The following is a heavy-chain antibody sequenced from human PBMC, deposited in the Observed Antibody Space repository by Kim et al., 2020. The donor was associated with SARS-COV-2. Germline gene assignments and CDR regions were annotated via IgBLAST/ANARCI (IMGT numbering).Heavy chain of an antibody. CDR2: IYYSGST. V-gene: IGHV4-59*01. D-gene: IGHD4-17*01. J-gene: IGHJ3*02. Sequence: SDTLSLTCTVSGGSISSYYWSWIRQPPGKGLEWIGYIYYSGSTNYNPSLKSRVTISVDTSKNQFSLKLSSVTAADTAVYYCARDYGGLDIWGQGTMVTVS. CDR1: GGSISSYY. CDR3: ARDYGGLDI.